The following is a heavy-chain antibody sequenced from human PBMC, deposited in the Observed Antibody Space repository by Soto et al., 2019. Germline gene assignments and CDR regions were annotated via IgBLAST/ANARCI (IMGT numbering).Heavy chain of an antibody. CDR3: AKGSIEYSASIDY. CDR1: GFSFSSYA. J-gene: IGHJ4*02. CDR2: ISGSGGGS. V-gene: IGHV3-23*01. Sequence: EVQLLESGGGLVQPGESLRLSCEASGFSFSSYAMIWVRQAPGKGLEWVSVISGSGGGSYFADSVKGRFTISRDNSKNMLYLEMSSLRAEDTAIYFCAKGSIEYSASIDYWGQGTLVIVSS. D-gene: IGHD4-4*01.